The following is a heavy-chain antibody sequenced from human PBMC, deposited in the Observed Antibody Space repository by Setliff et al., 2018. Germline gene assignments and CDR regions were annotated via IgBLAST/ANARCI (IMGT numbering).Heavy chain of an antibody. V-gene: IGHV1-18*01. D-gene: IGHD1-20*01. CDR2: IGPYNGNT. CDR3: AKGGNITRETYYYYGMDV. Sequence: ASVKVSCKASGYTFTRYGISWVRQAPGKGFEWMGWIGPYNGNTYYAQKFQGRVAITTDTSTSTAYMELRGLRSDDTAVYYCAKGGNITRETYYYYGMDVWGQGTTVTVS. J-gene: IGHJ6*02. CDR1: GYTFTRYG.